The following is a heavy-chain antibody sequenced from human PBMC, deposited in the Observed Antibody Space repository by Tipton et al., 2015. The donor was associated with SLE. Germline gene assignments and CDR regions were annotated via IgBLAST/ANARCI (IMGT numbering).Heavy chain of an antibody. CDR3: ARSSIAASFDY. CDR1: GGSISSYY. Sequence: LRLSCTVSGGSISSYYWSWIRQPPGKGLEWIGYIYYRGSTNYNPSLKSRVTISVNTSKNQFSLKLSSVTAADTAVYYCARSSIAASFDYWGQGTLVTVSS. V-gene: IGHV4-59*08. J-gene: IGHJ4*02. D-gene: IGHD6-6*01. CDR2: IYYRGST.